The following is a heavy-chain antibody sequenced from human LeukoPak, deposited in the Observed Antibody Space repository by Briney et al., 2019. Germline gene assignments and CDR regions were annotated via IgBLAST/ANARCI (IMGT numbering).Heavy chain of an antibody. CDR2: INQDESKK. J-gene: IGHJ4*02. V-gene: IGHV3-7*01. CDR1: GFAFSEHW. Sequence: PGGSLRLSCAVSGFAFSEHWMIWVRQAPGKGLEWVANINQDESKKYYVDSVEGRFTISRDNAKNSLFLQMNSLRAEDTAVYYCARIRPSYYFDFWGQGTLVTVSS. CDR3: ARIRPSYYFDF.